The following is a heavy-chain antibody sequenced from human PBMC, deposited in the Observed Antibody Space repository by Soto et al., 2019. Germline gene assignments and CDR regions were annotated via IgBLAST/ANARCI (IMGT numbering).Heavy chain of an antibody. J-gene: IGHJ5*02. D-gene: IGHD3-10*01. Sequence: SQTLSLTCAISGNSVSSNSAAWHWIRQSPSRGLEWLGRTYYRSKWYTDYAESVKTRITISPDISKNQFSLQLNSVTPEDTAVYYCTFVYGSGIGGCFDPWGQGTLVTVSS. CDR3: TFVYGSGIGGCFDP. CDR1: GNSVSSNSAA. CDR2: TYYRSKWYT. V-gene: IGHV6-1*01.